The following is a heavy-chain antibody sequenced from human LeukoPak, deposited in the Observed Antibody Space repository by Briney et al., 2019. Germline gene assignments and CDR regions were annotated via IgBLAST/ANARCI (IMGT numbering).Heavy chain of an antibody. J-gene: IGHJ4*02. Sequence: SETLSLTCTVSGGSINSSSYYWGWIRQPPGKGLEWIVSIYNSGSTYYNPSLKSRVTISVDTSKTQFSLQLSSVTAADTAVYYCASEDVDIVATILGYNFDYWGQGTLVTVSS. CDR1: GGSINSSSYY. CDR2: IYNSGST. CDR3: ASEDVDIVATILGYNFDY. D-gene: IGHD5-12*01. V-gene: IGHV4-39*01.